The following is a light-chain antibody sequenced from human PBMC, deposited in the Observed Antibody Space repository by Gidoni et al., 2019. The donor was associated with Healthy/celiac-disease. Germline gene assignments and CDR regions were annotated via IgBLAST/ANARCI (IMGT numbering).Light chain of an antibody. J-gene: IGKJ1*01. CDR1: QSVSSSY. V-gene: IGKV3-20*01. CDR2: GAS. Sequence: EIVLTQSPGTLSLSPGERATLSCRASQSVSSSYLAWYQQKPGQATRLLIYGASSRATGIPDRFSGSEYSGTDFTLTISRLETEDFAVYYCQQYGSSRWTLGQGTKVEIK. CDR3: QQYGSSRWT.